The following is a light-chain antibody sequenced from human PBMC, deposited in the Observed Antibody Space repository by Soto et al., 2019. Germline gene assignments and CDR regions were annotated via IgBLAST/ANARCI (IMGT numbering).Light chain of an antibody. CDR2: AAS. Sequence: DIQMTQSPSSLSASVGDRVSIACRASQSIGTFLHWYQQKPGKAPKLLVYAASTLQNGVPSRFSGRGSGTDFTLTIFRLQPEAFGIYYCQQTYISPNTFGQGTKLEIK. J-gene: IGKJ2*01. V-gene: IGKV1-39*01. CDR1: QSIGTF. CDR3: QQTYISPNT.